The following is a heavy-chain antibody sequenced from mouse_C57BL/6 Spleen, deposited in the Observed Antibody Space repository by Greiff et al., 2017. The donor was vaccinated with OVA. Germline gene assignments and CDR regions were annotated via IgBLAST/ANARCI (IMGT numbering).Heavy chain of an antibody. CDR3: APFITTVVEEYFDV. J-gene: IGHJ1*03. Sequence: QVQLQQSGPELVKPGASVKMSCKASGYTFTSYWMHWVKQRPGQGLEWIGMIHPNSGSTNYNEKFKSKATLTVDKSSSTAYMQLSSLTSEDSAVYYCAPFITTVVEEYFDVWGTGTTVTVSS. V-gene: IGHV1-64*01. D-gene: IGHD1-1*01. CDR1: GYTFTSYW. CDR2: IHPNSGST.